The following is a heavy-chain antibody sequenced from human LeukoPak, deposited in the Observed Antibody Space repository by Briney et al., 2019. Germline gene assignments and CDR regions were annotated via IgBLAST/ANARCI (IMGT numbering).Heavy chain of an antibody. J-gene: IGHJ4*02. CDR1: GGTFSSYA. D-gene: IGHD6-13*01. Sequence: GASVKVSCKASGGTFSSYAISWVRQAPGQGLEWMGGIIPIFGTANYAQKFQGRVTITADKSTSTAYMELSSLRSEDTAVYYCARWRRGWAAAGFDYWGQGTLVTVSS. V-gene: IGHV1-69*06. CDR2: IIPIFGTA. CDR3: ARWRRGWAAAGFDY.